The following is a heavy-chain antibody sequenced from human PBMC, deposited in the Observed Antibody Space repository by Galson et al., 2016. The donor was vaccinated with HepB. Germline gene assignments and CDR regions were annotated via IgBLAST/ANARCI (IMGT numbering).Heavy chain of an antibody. CDR1: GFTFGSYG. J-gene: IGHJ5*02. CDR3: ARDYVTTATRWFDP. CDR2: IWDDGTNK. V-gene: IGHV3-33*01. D-gene: IGHD1-1*01. Sequence: SLRLSCAASGFTFGSYGMHWVRQAPGKGLEWVAAIWDDGTNKYYADSVKGRFTISRDNSKNTLDLQMNSLRAEDTAVYYCARDYVTTATRWFDPWGQGTLVTVSS.